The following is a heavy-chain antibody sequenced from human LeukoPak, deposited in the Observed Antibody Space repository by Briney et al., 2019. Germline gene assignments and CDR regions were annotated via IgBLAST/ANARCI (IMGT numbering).Heavy chain of an antibody. CDR1: GYTFTGYY. D-gene: IGHD3-10*01. J-gene: IGHJ6*04. CDR2: INPNSGGT. V-gene: IGHV1-2*02. Sequence: VASVKVSCKASGYTFTGYYMHWVRQAPGQGLEWMGWINPNSGGTNYAQKFQGRVTMTRDTSISTAYMELSRLRSDDTAVYYCARDRAVLLWFGELPEAMDVWGKGTTVTISS. CDR3: ARDRAVLLWFGELPEAMDV.